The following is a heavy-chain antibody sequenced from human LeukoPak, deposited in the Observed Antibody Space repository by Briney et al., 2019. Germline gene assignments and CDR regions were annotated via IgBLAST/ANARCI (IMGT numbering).Heavy chain of an antibody. J-gene: IGHJ6*02. CDR2: ISYDGTHK. CDR3: ARDYGGNTGYYYGMDF. CDR1: GFTFSSYG. Sequence: GGSLRLSCAASGFTFSSYGMHWVRQAPGKGLDWVALISYDGTHKYYADSVRGRFTIPRDNSKNTLFLQMNNLRPEDTAVYYCARDYGGNTGYYYGMDFWGQGTTVAVSS. V-gene: IGHV3-30-3*01. D-gene: IGHD4-23*01.